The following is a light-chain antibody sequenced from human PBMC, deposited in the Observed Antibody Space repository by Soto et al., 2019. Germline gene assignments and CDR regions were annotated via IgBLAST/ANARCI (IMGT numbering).Light chain of an antibody. CDR2: WAS. CDR3: QQYYSTPYS. V-gene: IGKV4-1*01. J-gene: IGKJ2*01. CDR1: QSVLYSSDNKNY. Sequence: DIVMTQSPDSLAVSLGARATINCKSSQSVLYSSDNKNYLAWYQQKPGQPPKLLIYWASTRESGVPDRFSASGSGTDFTLTISSLQAVDVAVYYCQQYYSTPYSFGQGTKLEIK.